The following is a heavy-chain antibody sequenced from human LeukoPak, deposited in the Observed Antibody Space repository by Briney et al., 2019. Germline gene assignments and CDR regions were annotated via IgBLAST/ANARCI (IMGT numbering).Heavy chain of an antibody. D-gene: IGHD5-18*01. V-gene: IGHV1-2*02. J-gene: IGHJ4*02. CDR1: GYTFTGYY. CDR2: INPNSGGT. CDR3: ARFGGQTAFNY. Sequence: ASVKVSCKASGYTFTGYYMHWVRQAPGQGLEWMGWINPNSGGTNYVQKFQGRVTMTRDTSISTAYMELSRLRSDDTAVYYCARFGGQTAFNYWGQGTLVTVSS.